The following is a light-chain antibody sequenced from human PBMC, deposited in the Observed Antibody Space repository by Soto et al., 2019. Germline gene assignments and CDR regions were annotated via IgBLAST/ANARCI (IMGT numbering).Light chain of an antibody. CDR2: GAS. CDR1: QSVASRN. CDR3: QQYGSPGT. Sequence: EFWLTQSPGTLSLSPGERATLSCWASQSVASRNLAWYQQRSGHAPRLLIYGASNRATGIPDRLSGSGSGTEFTLTISRLPPEDSAVYYCQQYGSPGTFGHGTKVDI. J-gene: IGKJ1*01. V-gene: IGKV3-20*01.